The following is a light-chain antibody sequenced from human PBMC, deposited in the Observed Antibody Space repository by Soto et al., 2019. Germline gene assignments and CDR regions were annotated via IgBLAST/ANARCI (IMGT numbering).Light chain of an antibody. J-gene: IGLJ1*01. V-gene: IGLV2-14*01. CDR3: SSYTSSSTLNYV. CDR2: EVS. CDR1: SSDIGNYNY. Sequence: QSVLTQPASVSGSRGQSITISCTGTSSDIGNYNYVSWYQQHPGKAPKLMIYEVSNRPSGVSNRFSGSKSGNTASLTISGLQAEDEADYYCSSYTSSSTLNYVFGTGTKVTVL.